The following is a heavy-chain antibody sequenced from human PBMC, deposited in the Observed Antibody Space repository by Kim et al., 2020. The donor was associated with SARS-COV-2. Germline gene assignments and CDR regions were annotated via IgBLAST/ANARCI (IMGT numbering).Heavy chain of an antibody. J-gene: IGHJ4*02. CDR2: IIPIFGTA. V-gene: IGHV1-69*06. Sequence: SVKVSCKASGGTFSSYAISWVRQAPGQGLEWMGGIIPIFGTANYAQKFQGRVTITADKSTSTAYMELSSLRSEDTAVYYCARDRWLNSSSQRRVAGVYFDYWGQGTLVTVSS. D-gene: IGHD6-13*01. CDR1: GGTFSSYA. CDR3: ARDRWLNSSSQRRVAGVYFDY.